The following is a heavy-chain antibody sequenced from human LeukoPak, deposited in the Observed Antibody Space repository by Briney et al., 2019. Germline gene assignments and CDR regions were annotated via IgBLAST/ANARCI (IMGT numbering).Heavy chain of an antibody. V-gene: IGHV1-18*01. Sequence: ASVKVSCKASGYTFTSYGISWVRQAPGQGLEWMGWISAYNGNTNYAQKLQGRVTMTTDTSTSTAYMELSSPRSEDTAVYYCARGIGSGAHDAFDIWGPGTMVTVSS. CDR1: GYTFTSYG. CDR3: ARGIGSGAHDAFDI. J-gene: IGHJ3*02. CDR2: ISAYNGNT. D-gene: IGHD6-19*01.